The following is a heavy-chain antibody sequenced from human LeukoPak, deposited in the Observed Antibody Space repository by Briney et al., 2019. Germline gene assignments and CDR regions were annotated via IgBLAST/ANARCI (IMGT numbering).Heavy chain of an antibody. CDR1: GFTFSSYW. J-gene: IGHJ5*02. Sequence: GGSLRLSCAASGFTFSSYWMSWVRQAPGKGLEWVANIKQDGSEIYYVDSVKGRFTISRDNARNSLYLQMNSLRAEDTAVYYCASGRGGPPELEGFDPWGQGTLVTVSS. CDR2: IKQDGSEI. D-gene: IGHD1-26*01. CDR3: ASGRGGPPELEGFDP. V-gene: IGHV3-7*01.